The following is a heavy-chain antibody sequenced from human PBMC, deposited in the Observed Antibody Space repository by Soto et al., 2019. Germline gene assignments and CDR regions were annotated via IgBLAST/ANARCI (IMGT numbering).Heavy chain of an antibody. Sequence: QVQLVQSGAEVQKPGSSVKVSCKASGGTFSSYAISWVRQAPGQGLEWMGGIIPIFGTANYAQKFQGRVTITADESTSTAYMELSSLRSEDTAVYYCAISNGRDFYYYYYGMDVWGQGTTVTGSS. V-gene: IGHV1-69*01. CDR1: GGTFSSYA. J-gene: IGHJ6*02. CDR2: IIPIFGTA. CDR3: AISNGRDFYYYYYGMDV. D-gene: IGHD1-26*01.